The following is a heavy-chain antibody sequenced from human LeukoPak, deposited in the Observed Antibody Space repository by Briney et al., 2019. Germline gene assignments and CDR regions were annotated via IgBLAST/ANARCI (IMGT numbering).Heavy chain of an antibody. CDR1: GFTFSNYT. Sequence: GSLRLSCAASGFTFSNYTVHWVRQAPGKGLEWVAVISYDGSNKYYADSVKGRFTISRDNSKNTPYLQMSSLRVEDTAVYYCARSYTSGWSRGFDPWGQGTLVIVSS. CDR2: ISYDGSNK. V-gene: IGHV3-30-3*01. J-gene: IGHJ5*02. D-gene: IGHD6-19*01. CDR3: ARSYTSGWSRGFDP.